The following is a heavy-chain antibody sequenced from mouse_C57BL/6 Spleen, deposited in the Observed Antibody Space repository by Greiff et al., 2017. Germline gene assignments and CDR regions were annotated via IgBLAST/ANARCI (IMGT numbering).Heavy chain of an antibody. V-gene: IGHV1-54*01. CDR3: ARSGYYADAMDY. CDR2: INPGSGGT. D-gene: IGHD1-1*01. J-gene: IGHJ4*01. Sequence: VQLQQSGAELVRPGTSVKVSCKASGYAFTNYLIEWVKQRPGQGLEWIGVINPGSGGTNYNEKFKGKATLTADTSSSTAYMQLSSLTSEDSAVYFCARSGYYADAMDYWGQGTSVTVSS. CDR1: GYAFTNYL.